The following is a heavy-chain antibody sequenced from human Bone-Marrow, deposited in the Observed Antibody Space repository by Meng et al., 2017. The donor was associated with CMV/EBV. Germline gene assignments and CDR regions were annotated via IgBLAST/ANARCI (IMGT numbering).Heavy chain of an antibody. J-gene: IGHJ4*02. Sequence: ASVKVSCKASGYTFTNYDINWVRQATGQGLEWMGWMNPNSGNTGYAQKFQDRVTITINTSISTAYMELSSLRSEDTAVYYCARDVRFSSSWYGSDYWGQGTLVTVSS. D-gene: IGHD6-13*01. CDR3: ARDVRFSSSWYGSDY. V-gene: IGHV1-8*03. CDR2: MNPNSGNT. CDR1: GYTFTNYD.